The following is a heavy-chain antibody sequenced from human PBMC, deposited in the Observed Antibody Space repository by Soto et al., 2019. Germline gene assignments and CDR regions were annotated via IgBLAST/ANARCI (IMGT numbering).Heavy chain of an antibody. CDR1: GYTFTSYA. J-gene: IGHJ6*02. CDR3: AFKEWEPPPDYYYGMDV. Sequence: ASVKVSCKASGYTFTSYAMHWVRQAPGQRLEWMGWINAGNGNTKYSQKFQGRVTITRDTSASTAYMELSSLRSEDTAVYYCAFKEWEPPPDYYYGMDVWGQGTTVTVSS. CDR2: INAGNGNT. D-gene: IGHD1-26*01. V-gene: IGHV1-3*01.